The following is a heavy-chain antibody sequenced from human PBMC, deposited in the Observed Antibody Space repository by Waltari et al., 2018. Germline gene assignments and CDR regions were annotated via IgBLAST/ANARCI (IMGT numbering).Heavy chain of an antibody. Sequence: QVQLVQSGAAVKKPGASVKVSCKVSGYTLTELSMHWVRQAPGQGLGWMGGFDPEDGETIYAQKFQGRVTMTEDTSTDTAYMELSSLRSEDTAVYYCATGGVRDYYDSSGYYVFDYWGQGTLVTVSS. J-gene: IGHJ4*02. CDR2: FDPEDGET. CDR1: GYTLTELS. V-gene: IGHV1-24*01. D-gene: IGHD3-22*01. CDR3: ATGGVRDYYDSSGYYVFDY.